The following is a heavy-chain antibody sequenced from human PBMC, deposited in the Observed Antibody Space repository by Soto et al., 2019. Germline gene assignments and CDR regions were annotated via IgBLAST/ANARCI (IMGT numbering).Heavy chain of an antibody. Sequence: QVQLVQSGAEVKKPGASVRVSCKGSGYTFTRYDISWVRQATGQGLEWMGWMNPDRVKRGYAQKLQGRLTMTVDTSTYTVYMELSSLTSADTAVYYCVRGANIDQWGQGTQVTVSA. CDR1: GYTFTRYD. J-gene: IGHJ4*02. CDR2: MNPDRVKR. V-gene: IGHV1-8*01. CDR3: VRGANIDQ.